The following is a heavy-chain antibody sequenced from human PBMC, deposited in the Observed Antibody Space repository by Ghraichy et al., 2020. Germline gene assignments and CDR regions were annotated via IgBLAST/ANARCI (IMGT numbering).Heavy chain of an antibody. D-gene: IGHD3-22*01. Sequence: GSLRLSCAASGFTFSDYYMSWIRQAPGKGLEWVSYISSSGSTIYYADSVKGRFTISRDNAKNSLYLQMNSLRAEDTAVYYCARASSRYYDPNRVGFDYWGQGTLVTVSS. CDR3: ARASSRYYDPNRVGFDY. V-gene: IGHV3-11*01. J-gene: IGHJ4*02. CDR2: ISSSGSTI. CDR1: GFTFSDYY.